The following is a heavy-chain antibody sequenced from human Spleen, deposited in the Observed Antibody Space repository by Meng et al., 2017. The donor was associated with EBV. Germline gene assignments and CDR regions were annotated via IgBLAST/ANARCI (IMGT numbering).Heavy chain of an antibody. CDR1: AYTFTGNY. CDR3: ARAYDSSGYYSYH. CDR2: INPNSGDT. V-gene: IGHV1-2*06. J-gene: IGHJ4*02. D-gene: IGHD3-22*01. Sequence: HQLQSWAEVNKPGASVKLPCKASAYTFTGNYMHCVRQAPGQGLEWMGRINPNSGDTNYAQKFQGRVTMTRDTSITPAYMELSKLRSDDTAVYYCARAYDSSGYYSYHWGQGTLVTVSS.